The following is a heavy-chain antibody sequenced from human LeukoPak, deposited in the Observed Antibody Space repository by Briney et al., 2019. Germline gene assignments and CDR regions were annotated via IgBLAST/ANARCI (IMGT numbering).Heavy chain of an antibody. J-gene: IGHJ3*02. Sequence: ASVNVSRMASGYIFTSYLMHWVRQAPGQGLAWVGIINPIGGTTNYAHKFQGRVTMTRDMSTSTVYMELSSLGSEETAVYFCARGLSHIRTVTAGNTDPFGIWGQGTMVTVSS. CDR2: INPIGGTT. CDR3: ARGLSHIRTVTAGNTDPFGI. CDR1: GYIFTSYL. V-gene: IGHV1-46*01. D-gene: IGHD4-17*01.